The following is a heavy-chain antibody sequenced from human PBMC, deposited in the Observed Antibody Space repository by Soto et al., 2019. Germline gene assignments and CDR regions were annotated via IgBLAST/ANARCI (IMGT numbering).Heavy chain of an antibody. CDR1: GFTFSSYW. V-gene: IGHV3-7*03. CDR3: ARWGVRYFDWLSPFDY. Sequence: GRSLRLSCAASGFTFSSYWMSWVRQAPGKGLEWVANIKQDGSEKYYVDSVKGRFTISRDNAKNSLYLQMNSLRAEDTAVYYCARWGVRYFDWLSPFDYWGQATLGTV. D-gene: IGHD3-9*01. J-gene: IGHJ4*02. CDR2: IKQDGSEK.